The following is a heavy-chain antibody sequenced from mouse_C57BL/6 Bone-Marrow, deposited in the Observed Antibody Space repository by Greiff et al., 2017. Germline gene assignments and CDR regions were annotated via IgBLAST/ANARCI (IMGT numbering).Heavy chain of an antibody. J-gene: IGHJ3*01. Sequence: VQLVESGPELVKPGASVKISCKASGYAFSSSWMNWVKQRPGKGLEWIGRIYPGDGDTNYNGKFKGKATLTADKSSSTAYMQLSSLTSEDSAVYFCATITTVVATPAYWGQGTLVTVSA. CDR1: GYAFSSSW. CDR3: ATITTVVATPAY. V-gene: IGHV1-82*01. CDR2: IYPGDGDT. D-gene: IGHD1-1*01.